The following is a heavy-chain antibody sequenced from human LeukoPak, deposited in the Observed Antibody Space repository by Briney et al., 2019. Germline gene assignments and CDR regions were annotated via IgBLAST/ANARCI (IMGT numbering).Heavy chain of an antibody. V-gene: IGHV3-23*01. D-gene: IGHD3-3*01. CDR3: AKDTIFGVGNPFDP. J-gene: IGHJ5*02. CDR1: GFTFSSYA. CDR2: ISGSGGST. Sequence: PGGSLRLSCAASGFTFSSYAMSWVRQAPGKGREWVSAISGSGGSTYYADSVKGRFTISRDNSKNTLYLQMNSLRAEDTAVYYCAKDTIFGVGNPFDPWGQGTLVTVSS.